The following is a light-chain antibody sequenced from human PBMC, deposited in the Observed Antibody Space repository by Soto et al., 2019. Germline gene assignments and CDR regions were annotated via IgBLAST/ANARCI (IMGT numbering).Light chain of an antibody. CDR3: SSYTSSSTPDV. CDR1: SSDVGGYNY. CDR2: EVS. V-gene: IGLV2-14*01. J-gene: IGLJ1*01. Sequence: QSALTQPASVSGSPGQSITISCTGTSSDVGGYNYISWYQQHPGKAPKLMIYEVSNRPSGVSNRFSGYKSGNTASLTISGLQAEDAADYYCSSYTSSSTPDVFGTGTKVTVL.